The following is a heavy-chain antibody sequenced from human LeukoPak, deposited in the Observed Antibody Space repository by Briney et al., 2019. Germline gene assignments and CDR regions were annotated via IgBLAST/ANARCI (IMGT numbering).Heavy chain of an antibody. V-gene: IGHV3-23*01. J-gene: IGHJ3*02. CDR3: AKDPHYYDSSGLATDAFDI. D-gene: IGHD3-22*01. CDR1: GFTFSSYG. Sequence: QSGGSLRLSCAASGFTFSSYGMSWVRQAPGKGLEWVSAISGNGGNTYYADSVKGRFTISRDNSKNTLYLQMNSLRAEDTAVYYCAKDPHYYDSSGLATDAFDIWGQGAMVTVSS. CDR2: ISGNGGNT.